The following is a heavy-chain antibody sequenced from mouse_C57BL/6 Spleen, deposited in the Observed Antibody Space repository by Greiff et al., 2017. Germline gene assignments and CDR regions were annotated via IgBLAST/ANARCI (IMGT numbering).Heavy chain of an antibody. CDR1: GYAFSRSW. J-gene: IGHJ4*01. V-gene: IGHV1-82*01. Sequence: QVQLQQSGPELVKPGASVKISCKASGYAFSRSWMNWVKQRPGKGLEWIGRIYPGDGDTNYNGKFKGKATLTADKSSSTAYMQLRSLTSEDSAVYFCAMTAQATRAMDYWGQGTSVTVSS. CDR3: AMTAQATRAMDY. CDR2: IYPGDGDT. D-gene: IGHD3-2*02.